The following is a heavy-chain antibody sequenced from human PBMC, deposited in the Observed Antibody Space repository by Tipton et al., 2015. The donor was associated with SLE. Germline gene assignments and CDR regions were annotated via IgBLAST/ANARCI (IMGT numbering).Heavy chain of an antibody. CDR3: ARDTWSPREQQLDEFDY. CDR2: ISGSGGST. Sequence: SLRLSCAASGFTFSSYAMSWVRQAPGKGLEWVSAISGSGGSTYYADSVKGRFTISRDNSKNTLYLQMNSLRAEDTAVYYCARDTWSPREQQLDEFDYWGQGTLVTVSS. D-gene: IGHD6-13*01. J-gene: IGHJ4*02. CDR1: GFTFSSYA. V-gene: IGHV3-23*01.